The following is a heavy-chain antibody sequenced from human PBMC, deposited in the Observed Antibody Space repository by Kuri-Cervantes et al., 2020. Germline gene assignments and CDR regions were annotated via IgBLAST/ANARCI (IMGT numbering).Heavy chain of an antibody. CDR2: MSWNSGSI. D-gene: IGHD3-10*02. J-gene: IGHJ3*02. CDR3: ARVKLVFGGRHVGNAFDI. Sequence: SLKISCTASGFTFDGYAMHWVRQGPGPGLEWVSGMSWNSGSIGYADSVKGRFTIFRDNAKNSLYLQMNSFRTEDTAVYYCARVKLVFGGRHVGNAFDIWGQGTMVTVSS. CDR1: GFTFDGYA. V-gene: IGHV3-9*01.